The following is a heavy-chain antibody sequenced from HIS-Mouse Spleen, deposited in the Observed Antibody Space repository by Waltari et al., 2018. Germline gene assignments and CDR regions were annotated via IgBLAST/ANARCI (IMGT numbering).Heavy chain of an antibody. J-gene: IGHJ6*02. Sequence: QVQLVQSGAEVKKPGSSVKVSCKASGGTFSSYAISWVRQAPGQGLEWMGWINPNSGGTNYAQKFQGRVTMTRDTSISKAYMELSRLRSDDTAVYYCARTIAVAGYYYYYGMDVWGQGTTVTVSS. CDR2: INPNSGGT. CDR1: GGTFSSYA. V-gene: IGHV1-2*02. CDR3: ARTIAVAGYYYYYGMDV. D-gene: IGHD6-19*01.